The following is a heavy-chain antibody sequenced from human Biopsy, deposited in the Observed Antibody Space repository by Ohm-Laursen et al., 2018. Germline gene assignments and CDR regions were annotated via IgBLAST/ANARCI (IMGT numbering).Heavy chain of an antibody. Sequence: ASVKVSCKVSGYTLNELSMHWVRQAPGRGLEWMGGFAPENGKTIYAQKFQGRITMTEDTSTDTAYMELSSLRSEDTAVYYCAADINVWNVNYWGQGTQVIVSS. D-gene: IGHD1-1*01. CDR2: FAPENGKT. J-gene: IGHJ4*02. CDR3: AADINVWNVNY. CDR1: GYTLNELS. V-gene: IGHV1-24*01.